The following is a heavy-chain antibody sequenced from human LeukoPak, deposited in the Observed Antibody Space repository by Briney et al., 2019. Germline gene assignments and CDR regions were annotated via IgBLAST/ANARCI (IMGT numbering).Heavy chain of an antibody. CDR2: MNPNSGNT. Sequence: ASVKVSCKASGYTFTSYDINWVRQATGRGLEWMEWMNPNSGNTGYAQKFQGRVTMTRNTSISTAYMELSSLRSEDTAVYYCARGKWINGDYSGIDYWGQGTLVTVSS. D-gene: IGHD4-17*01. J-gene: IGHJ4*02. V-gene: IGHV1-8*01. CDR3: ARGKWINGDYSGIDY. CDR1: GYTFTSYD.